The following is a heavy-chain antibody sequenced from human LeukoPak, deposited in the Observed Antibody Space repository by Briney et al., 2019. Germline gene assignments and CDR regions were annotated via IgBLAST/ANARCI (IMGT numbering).Heavy chain of an antibody. V-gene: IGHV3-33*08. D-gene: IGHD5-12*01. CDR2: IWNDGSHK. CDR1: GFTFSSYA. CDR3: ARLSGYEKGYVFDI. Sequence: GGSLRLSCAASGFTFSSYAMHWGRQAPGRGLEWVAVIWNDGSHKYYADSVKGRFTISRDNSKNTLYLQMNSLRAEDTAVYYCARLSGYEKGYVFDIWGQGTMVTVSS. J-gene: IGHJ3*02.